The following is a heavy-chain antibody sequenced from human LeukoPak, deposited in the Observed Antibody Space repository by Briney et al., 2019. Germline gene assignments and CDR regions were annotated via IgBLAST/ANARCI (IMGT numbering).Heavy chain of an antibody. CDR3: ARDPPYYDILTGYYMGDAFDI. V-gene: IGHV3-21*01. CDR1: GFTFSSYS. Sequence: GGSLRLSCAASGFTFSSYSMNWVRQAPGKGLEWVSSISSSSSYIYYADSVKGRFTISRDNAKNSLYLQMNSLRAEDTAVYYCARDPPYYDILTGYYMGDAFDIWGQGTMVTVSS. CDR2: ISSSSSYI. J-gene: IGHJ3*02. D-gene: IGHD3-9*01.